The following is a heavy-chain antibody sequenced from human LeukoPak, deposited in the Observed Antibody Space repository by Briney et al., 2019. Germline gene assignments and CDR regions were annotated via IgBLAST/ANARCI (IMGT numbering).Heavy chain of an antibody. CDR2: MNPNSGNT. CDR3: SRGGDYQDY. V-gene: IGHV1-8*03. J-gene: IGHJ4*02. D-gene: IGHD4-17*01. CDR1: GYTFTSYD. Sequence: ASVKVSCKASGYTFTSYDINWVRQAPGQGLEWMGWMNPNSGNTGYAQKFQGRVTITRNTSISTDYMELSSLRSEDTAVYYCSRGGDYQDYWGQGTLVTVSS.